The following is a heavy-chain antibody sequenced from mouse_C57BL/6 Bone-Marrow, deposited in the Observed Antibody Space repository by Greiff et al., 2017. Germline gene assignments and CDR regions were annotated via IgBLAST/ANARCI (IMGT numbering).Heavy chain of an antibody. V-gene: IGHV5-6*01. J-gene: IGHJ1*03. CDR1: GFTFSSYG. CDR3: ARRVTVGYFDV. Sequence: EVQVVESGGDLVKPGGSLKLSCAASGFTFSSYGMSWVRQTPDKRLEWVATISSGGSYTYYPDSVKGRFTISRDNAKNTLYLQMSSLKSEDTAMYYCARRVTVGYFDVWGTGTTVTVSS. CDR2: ISSGGSYT. D-gene: IGHD2-1*01.